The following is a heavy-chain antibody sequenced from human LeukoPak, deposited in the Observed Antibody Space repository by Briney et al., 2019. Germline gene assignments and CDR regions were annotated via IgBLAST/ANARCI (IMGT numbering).Heavy chain of an antibody. CDR1: AFIFSTYW. Sequence: PGGSLRLSCACSAFIFSTYWMTWVRQAPGKGLEWVATIKYDGDEKFYVDSVTGRFTISRDNAKNSLYLQMNSLTAEDTAVYYCGREPFPRGDFTWGKGTLVSVS. CDR2: IKYDGDEK. D-gene: IGHD7-27*01. CDR3: GREPFPRGDFT. V-gene: IGHV3-7*01. J-gene: IGHJ5*02.